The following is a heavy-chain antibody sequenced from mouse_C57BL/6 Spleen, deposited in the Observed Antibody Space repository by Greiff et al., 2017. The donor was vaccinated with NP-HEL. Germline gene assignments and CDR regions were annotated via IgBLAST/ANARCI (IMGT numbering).Heavy chain of an antibody. CDR2: IYPGSGNT. Sequence: QVQLQQSGAELVRPGASVKLSCKASGYTFTDYYINWVKQRPGQGLEWIARIYPGSGNTYYNEKFKGKATLTAEKSSSTAYMQLSSLTSEDSAVYFCARRGDGNYFYYFDYWGQGTTLTVSS. CDR1: GYTFTDYY. V-gene: IGHV1-76*01. CDR3: ARRGDGNYFYYFDY. J-gene: IGHJ2*01. D-gene: IGHD2-1*01.